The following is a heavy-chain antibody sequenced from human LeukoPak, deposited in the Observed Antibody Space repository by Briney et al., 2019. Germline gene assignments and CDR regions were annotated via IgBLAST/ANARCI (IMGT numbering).Heavy chain of an antibody. V-gene: IGHV1-8*03. CDR3: ARAVVPAAIPYSGSPSHMDV. D-gene: IGHD2-2*01. Sequence: GASVKVSCKASGYTFTSYYMHWVRQATGQGLEWMGWMNPNSGNTGYAQKFQGRVTITRNTSISTAYMELSSLRSEDTAVYYCARAVVPAAIPYSGSPSHMDVWGKGTTVTVSS. CDR1: GYTFTSYY. J-gene: IGHJ6*03. CDR2: MNPNSGNT.